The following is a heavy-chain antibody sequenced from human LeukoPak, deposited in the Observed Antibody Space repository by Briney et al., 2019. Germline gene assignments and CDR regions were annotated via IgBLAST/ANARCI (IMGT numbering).Heavy chain of an antibody. CDR3: ARRWVGALGDAFDI. CDR1: GGSINNYY. D-gene: IGHD1-26*01. J-gene: IGHJ3*02. CDR2: INHSGST. V-gene: IGHV4-34*01. Sequence: SETLSLTCTVSGGSINNYYWSWVRQPPGKGLEWIGEINHSGSTNYNPSLKSRVTISVDTSKNQFSLKLSSVTAADTAVYYCARRWVGALGDAFDIWGQGTMVTVSS.